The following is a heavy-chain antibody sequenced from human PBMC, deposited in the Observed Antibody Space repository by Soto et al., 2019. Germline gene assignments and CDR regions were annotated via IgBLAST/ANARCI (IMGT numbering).Heavy chain of an antibody. CDR3: VSAKGSDTSGYYYGGAGY. CDR1: GFNFINYA. D-gene: IGHD3-22*01. J-gene: IGHJ4*02. CDR2: ISGGRGST. V-gene: IGHV3-23*01. Sequence: EVQLLDSGGGLVQPGGSLRLSCAASGFNFINYAMNWVRQAPGKGLEWVSVISGGRGSTYYADSVRGRFTISRDNSKNTVYLQMNSLRAEDTAVYYCVSAKGSDTSGYYYGGAGYWGQGTLVTVSS.